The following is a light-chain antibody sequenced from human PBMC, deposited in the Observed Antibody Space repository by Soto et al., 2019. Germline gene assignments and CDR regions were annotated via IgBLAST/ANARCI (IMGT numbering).Light chain of an antibody. CDR1: QSLLHSNGYNY. Sequence: DIVMTQSPLSLPVTPGEPASISCRSSQSLLHSNGYNYLDWYLQKPGQSPQLLIYLNSNRASGVPDRFSGSGSGTDFTLKISRVGAEDVGVYYCIQALQAPPTFGQGTKVDIK. CDR3: IQALQAPPT. V-gene: IGKV2-28*01. CDR2: LNS. J-gene: IGKJ1*01.